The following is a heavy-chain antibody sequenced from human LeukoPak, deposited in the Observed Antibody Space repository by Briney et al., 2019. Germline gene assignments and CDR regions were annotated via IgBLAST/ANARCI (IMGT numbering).Heavy chain of an antibody. CDR2: IYYSGST. Sequence: SETLSLTCTVSGGSISSSSYYWGWIRQPPGKGLEWIGSIYYSGSTYYNPSLKSRVTISVDTSKNQFSLKLRSVTAADTAVYYCARVVRGVNFDYWGQGTLVTVSS. D-gene: IGHD3-10*01. CDR1: GGSISSSSYY. V-gene: IGHV4-39*07. CDR3: ARVVRGVNFDY. J-gene: IGHJ4*02.